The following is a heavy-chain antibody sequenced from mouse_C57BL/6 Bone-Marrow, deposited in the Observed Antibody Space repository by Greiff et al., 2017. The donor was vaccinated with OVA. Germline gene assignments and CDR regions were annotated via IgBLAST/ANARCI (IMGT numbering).Heavy chain of an antibody. J-gene: IGHJ4*01. D-gene: IGHD2-13*01. Sequence: QVQLQQPGTELVKPGASVTLSCKASGYTFTSYWMHWVKQRPGQGLEWIGNINPSNGGTNYNEKFKSKATLTVDKSSSTAYMQLSSVTSEDSAVYYSARIDSYYYAMDYWGQGTSVTVSS. CDR3: ARIDSYYYAMDY. CDR1: GYTFTSYW. V-gene: IGHV1-53*01. CDR2: INPSNGGT.